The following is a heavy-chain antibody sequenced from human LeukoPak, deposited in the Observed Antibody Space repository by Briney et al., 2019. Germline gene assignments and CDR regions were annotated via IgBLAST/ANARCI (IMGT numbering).Heavy chain of an antibody. Sequence: SETLSLTCAVYGGSFSGYYWSWIRQPPGKGLEWIGEINYSGSTNYNPSLKSRVTISVDTSKNQFSLKLSSVTAADTAVYYCARGLSSIAARQSDYWGQGTLVTVSS. J-gene: IGHJ4*02. CDR1: GGSFSGYY. V-gene: IGHV4-34*01. CDR3: ARGLSSIAARQSDY. CDR2: INYSGST. D-gene: IGHD6-6*01.